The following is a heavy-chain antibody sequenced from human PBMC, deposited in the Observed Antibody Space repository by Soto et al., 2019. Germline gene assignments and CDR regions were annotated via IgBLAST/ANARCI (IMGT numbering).Heavy chain of an antibody. CDR3: AREDYYDSSGYYLFDY. Sequence: SETLSLTCSVSGDSISRSSHYWGWIRQPPGKGLEWIGSIHISEKANYNPSLKSRVSILMDTSKNEFSLRLSSVTAADTAVYYCAREDYYDSSGYYLFDYWGQGTLVTFSS. D-gene: IGHD3-22*01. V-gene: IGHV4-39*07. CDR1: GDSISRSSHY. J-gene: IGHJ4*02. CDR2: IHISEKA.